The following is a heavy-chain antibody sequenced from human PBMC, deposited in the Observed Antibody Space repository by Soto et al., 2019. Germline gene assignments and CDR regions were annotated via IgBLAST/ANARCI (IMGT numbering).Heavy chain of an antibody. CDR2: SHHSGST. J-gene: IGHJ5*02. Sequence: PSETLSLTCTVSGGSISSGDYYWSWIRQSPGKGLEWIGYSHHSGSTYYNPSLKTRATMSVDSSRNQFSLKLTFVTAADTAVYYCAREYNKSGYRRLDPWGQGTLVTVSS. CDR3: AREYNKSGYRRLDP. CDR1: GGSISSGDYY. D-gene: IGHD3-22*01. V-gene: IGHV4-30-4*01.